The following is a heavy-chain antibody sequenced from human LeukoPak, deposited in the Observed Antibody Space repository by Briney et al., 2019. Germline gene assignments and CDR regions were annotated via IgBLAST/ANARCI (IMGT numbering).Heavy chain of an antibody. D-gene: IGHD1-26*01. CDR3: AGDRATSYFDY. J-gene: IGHJ4*02. CDR1: GFTFSTYT. Sequence: PGGSLRLSCAASGFTFSTYTMYWVRHPPGKGLEWVSIIGSSGGGIHYADSVKGRFTISRDNSKNTLYLQMNSLRAEDTAVYYCAGDRATSYFDYWGQGALVTISS. CDR2: IGSSGGGI. V-gene: IGHV3-23*01.